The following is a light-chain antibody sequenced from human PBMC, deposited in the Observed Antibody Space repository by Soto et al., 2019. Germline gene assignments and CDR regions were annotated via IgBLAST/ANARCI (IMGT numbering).Light chain of an antibody. Sequence: QSVLTQPPSVSGAPGQRVTISCTGSDSSIGAGYDVHWYQQLPGTPPKVLIYGNSNRPSGVPDRFSASKSGTSASLAITGLQAEDEAHYYCKSYDTSLSGSYVFGSGTKVTVL. CDR2: GNS. J-gene: IGLJ1*01. V-gene: IGLV1-40*01. CDR3: KSYDTSLSGSYV. CDR1: DSSIGAGYD.